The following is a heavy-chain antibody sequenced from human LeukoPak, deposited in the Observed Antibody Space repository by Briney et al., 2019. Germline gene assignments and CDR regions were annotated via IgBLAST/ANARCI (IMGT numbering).Heavy chain of an antibody. CDR2: ISSNGGST. D-gene: IGHD1-26*01. Sequence: PGGSLRLSCAASGFTFSGYAMHWVRQAPGKGLEYVSAISSNGGSTYYANSVKGRFTISRDNSKNTLYLQMGSLRAEDMAVYYCAREDSGSYHFDYWGQGPLVTVSS. CDR3: AREDSGSYHFDY. J-gene: IGHJ4*02. V-gene: IGHV3-64*01. CDR1: GFTFSGYA.